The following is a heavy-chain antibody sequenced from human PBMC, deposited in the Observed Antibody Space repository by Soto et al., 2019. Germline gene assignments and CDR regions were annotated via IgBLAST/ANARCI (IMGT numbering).Heavy chain of an antibody. CDR1: GGSISSYY. J-gene: IGHJ4*02. Sequence: ETLSLTCTVSGGSISSYYWGWIRQPPGKGLEWIGYIYYSGSTSYNPSLKSRVTISVDTSKNQFSLKLSSVTAADTAVYYCARRYGVYFDYWGQGTLVTVSS. V-gene: IGHV4-59*08. CDR2: IYYSGST. D-gene: IGHD4-17*01. CDR3: ARRYGVYFDY.